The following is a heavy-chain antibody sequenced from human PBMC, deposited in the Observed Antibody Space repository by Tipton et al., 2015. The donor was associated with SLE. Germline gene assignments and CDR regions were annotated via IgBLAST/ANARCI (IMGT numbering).Heavy chain of an antibody. CDR3: AKGILYGVAEY. J-gene: IGHJ4*02. D-gene: IGHD3-3*01. CDR2: INNRLTYI. Sequence: SLRLSCAASGFTFDIYTMSWVRQAPGKRLEWVSSINNRLTYIYYAASVRGRFTIARDNADNSLSLQMNSLRVEDTAVYYCAKGILYGVAEYWGQGTLVTVSS. CDR1: GFTFDIYT. V-gene: IGHV3-21*04.